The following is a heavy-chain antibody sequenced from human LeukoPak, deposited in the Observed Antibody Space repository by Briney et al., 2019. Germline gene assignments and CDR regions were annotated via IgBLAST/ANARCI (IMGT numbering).Heavy chain of an antibody. CDR2: INPNSGGT. CDR1: GYTFTGYY. J-gene: IGHJ6*03. V-gene: IGHV1-2*02. Sequence: ASVKVSCKASGYTFTGYYMHWVRQAPGQGLEWMGWINPNSGGTNYAQKLQGRVTMTTDTSTSTAYMELRSLRSDDTAVYYCARGGKEEIDYAVIPYYYYYYMDVWGKGTTVTVSS. D-gene: IGHD4-17*01. CDR3: ARGGKEEIDYAVIPYYYYYYMDV.